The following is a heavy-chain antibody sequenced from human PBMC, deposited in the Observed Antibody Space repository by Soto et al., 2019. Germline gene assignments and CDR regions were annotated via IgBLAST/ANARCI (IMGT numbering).Heavy chain of an antibody. J-gene: IGHJ4*02. CDR3: ARYSGSYENYFDY. Sequence: GGSLRLSCAASGFTFSSYEMNWVRQAPGKGLEWVSYISSSGSTIYYADSVKGRFTISRDNAKNSLYLQMNSLRAEDTAVYYCARYSGSYENYFDYWGQGTRGTSPQ. V-gene: IGHV3-48*03. CDR1: GFTFSSYE. D-gene: IGHD1-26*01. CDR2: ISSSGSTI.